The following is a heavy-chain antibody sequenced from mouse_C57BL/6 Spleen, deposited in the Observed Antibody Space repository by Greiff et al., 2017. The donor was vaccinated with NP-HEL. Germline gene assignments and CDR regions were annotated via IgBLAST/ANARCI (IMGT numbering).Heavy chain of an antibody. Sequence: QVQLKQPGAELVKPGASVKLSCKASGYTFTSYWMHWVKQRPGQGLEWIGMIHPNSGSTNYNEKFKSKATLTVDKSSSTAYMQLSSLTSEDSAVYYCARPIYDGYYGAMDYWGQGTSVTVSS. CDR1: GYTFTSYW. J-gene: IGHJ4*01. D-gene: IGHD2-3*01. CDR3: ARPIYDGYYGAMDY. V-gene: IGHV1-64*01. CDR2: IHPNSGST.